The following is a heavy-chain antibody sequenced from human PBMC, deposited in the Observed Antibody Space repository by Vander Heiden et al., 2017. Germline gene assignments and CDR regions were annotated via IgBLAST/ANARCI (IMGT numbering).Heavy chain of an antibody. CDR1: GFTFSSYS. J-gene: IGHJ6*02. CDR3: ARVGSWRYYGMDV. Sequence: EVQLVESGGGLVKPGGSLRLSCAASGFTFSSYSMNWDRQAPGKGLEWVSSISSSSSYIYYADSVKGRFTISRDNAKNSLYLQMNSLRAEDTAVYYCARVGSWRYYGMDVWGQGTTVTVSS. D-gene: IGHD6-13*01. CDR2: ISSSSSYI. V-gene: IGHV3-21*01.